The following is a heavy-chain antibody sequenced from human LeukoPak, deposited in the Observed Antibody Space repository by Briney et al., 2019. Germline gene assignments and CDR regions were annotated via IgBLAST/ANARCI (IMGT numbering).Heavy chain of an antibody. D-gene: IGHD3-10*01. J-gene: IGHJ4*02. Sequence: GSLRLSCVASGFTFSKYTMSWVRQAPGKGLEWIGYIYYSGSTNYNPSLKSRVTISVDTSKNQFSLKLSSVTAADTAVYYCARHLDRFGDNYFDYWGQGTLVTVSS. V-gene: IGHV4-59*08. CDR1: GFTFSKYT. CDR3: ARHLDRFGDNYFDY. CDR2: IYYSGST.